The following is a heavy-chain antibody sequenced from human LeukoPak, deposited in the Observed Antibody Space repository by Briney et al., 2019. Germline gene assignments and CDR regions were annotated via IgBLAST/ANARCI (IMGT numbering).Heavy chain of an antibody. D-gene: IGHD2-15*01. V-gene: IGHV3-30*18. Sequence: GRSLRLSCAPSALTFSTYCTDWVRQPPRNWLEWEAVISYDASNKYYADSVNAPFTISRDNSKNTLYLQMNSLRAEDTAVYYCAKFLVAAESEFDYWGQGTLVTVSS. J-gene: IGHJ4*02. CDR3: AKFLVAAESEFDY. CDR1: ALTFSTYC. CDR2: ISYDASNK.